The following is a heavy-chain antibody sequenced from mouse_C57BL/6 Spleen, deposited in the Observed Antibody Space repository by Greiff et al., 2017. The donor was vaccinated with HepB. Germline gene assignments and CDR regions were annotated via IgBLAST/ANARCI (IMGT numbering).Heavy chain of an antibody. J-gene: IGHJ3*01. Sequence: QVQLQQSGPELVKPGASVKLSCKASGYTFTSYDINWVKQRPGQGLEWIGWIYPRDGSTKYNEKFKGKATLTVDTSSSTAYMELHSLTSEDSAVYFCARDYYGNFPWFAYWGQGALVTVSA. V-gene: IGHV1-85*01. D-gene: IGHD2-1*01. CDR3: ARDYYGNFPWFAY. CDR2: IYPRDGST. CDR1: GYTFTSYD.